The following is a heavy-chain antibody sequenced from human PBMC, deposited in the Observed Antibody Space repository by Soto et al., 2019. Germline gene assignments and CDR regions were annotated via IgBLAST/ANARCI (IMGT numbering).Heavy chain of an antibody. Sequence: LSLTFTVSCASIRIYYWNLIRQPAGKGLEWIGRIHTSGSTNYNPSLKSRVTMSVDTSKNQFSLKLTSVTAADTAFYYCARDVGGKFDYWGQGTLVTVSS. CDR3: ARDVGGKFDY. CDR1: CASIRIYY. V-gene: IGHV4-4*07. D-gene: IGHD3-16*01. J-gene: IGHJ4*02. CDR2: IHTSGST.